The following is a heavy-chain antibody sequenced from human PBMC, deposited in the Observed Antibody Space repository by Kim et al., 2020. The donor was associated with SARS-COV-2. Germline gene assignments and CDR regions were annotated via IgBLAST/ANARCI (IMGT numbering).Heavy chain of an antibody. D-gene: IGHD3-16*01. J-gene: IGHJ6*03. Sequence: AESVKGRITNTRDKSKDTLYLRMNSLGAEDTAVYYCAMDGGVGYYYYDMDVWGKGTTVTVSS. CDR3: AMDGGVGYYYYDMDV. V-gene: IGHV3-30*07.